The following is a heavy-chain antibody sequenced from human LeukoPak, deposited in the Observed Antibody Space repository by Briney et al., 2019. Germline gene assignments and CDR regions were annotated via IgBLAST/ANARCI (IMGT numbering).Heavy chain of an antibody. CDR2: IYSDGRT. D-gene: IGHD3-10*01. CDR1: GVSISNYY. J-gene: IGHJ4*02. CDR3: ARDLSSRGVISLDY. V-gene: IGHV4-4*07. Sequence: SETLSLTCTVSGVSISNYYWSWIRQPAGKGLEWIGRIYSDGRTNYDLSLSSRLAMSVDTSKNQFSLKLSSVTAADTAVYYCARDLSSRGVISLDYWGQGTLDTVSS.